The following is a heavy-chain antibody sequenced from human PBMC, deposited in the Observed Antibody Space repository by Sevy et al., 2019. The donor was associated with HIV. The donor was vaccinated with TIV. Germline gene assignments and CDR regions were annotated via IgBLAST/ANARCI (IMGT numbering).Heavy chain of an antibody. Sequence: GGSLRLSCAASGFTFSSNWMNWVRQAPGKGLEWVSAISGSGGSTYYADSVKGRFTISRDNSKNTLYLQMNSLRAEDTAVYYCADGSGSLFDYWGQGTLVTVSS. CDR3: ADGSGSLFDY. J-gene: IGHJ4*02. CDR1: GFTFSSNW. D-gene: IGHD3-10*01. CDR2: ISGSGGST. V-gene: IGHV3-23*01.